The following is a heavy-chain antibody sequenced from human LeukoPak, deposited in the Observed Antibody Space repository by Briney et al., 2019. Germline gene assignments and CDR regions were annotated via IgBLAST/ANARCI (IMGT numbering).Heavy chain of an antibody. CDR2: INHSGST. CDR1: GGSFSGYY. CDR3: ARGTYDFWSGYYGGWFDS. J-gene: IGHJ5*01. D-gene: IGHD3-3*01. V-gene: IGHV4-34*01. Sequence: SETLSLTCAVYGGSFSGYYWSWIRQPPGKGLEWIGEINHSGSTNYNPSLKSRVTISVDTSKNQFSLKLSSVTAADTAVYYCARGTYDFWSGYYGGWFDSWGQGTLVTVSS.